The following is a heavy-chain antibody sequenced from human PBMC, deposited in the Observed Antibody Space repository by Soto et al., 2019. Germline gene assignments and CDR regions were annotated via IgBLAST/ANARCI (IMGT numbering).Heavy chain of an antibody. V-gene: IGHV1-18*01. CDR2: ISAYNGNT. CDR3: ARDWLKAPDDYYYYGMDV. D-gene: IGHD3-22*01. CDR1: GYSFSSYG. Sequence: GXPVKVACKASGYSFSSYGIIWVRQAPGQGLEWMGWISAYNGNTNCAQKLRGRVTMTTDTSTSTAYMELRSLRSDDTAVYYCARDWLKAPDDYYYYGMDVCGQRTTVTVSS. J-gene: IGHJ6*02.